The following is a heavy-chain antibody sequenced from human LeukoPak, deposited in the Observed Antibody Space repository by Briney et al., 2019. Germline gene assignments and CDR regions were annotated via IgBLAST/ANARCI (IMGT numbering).Heavy chain of an antibody. CDR2: IKHDGSET. Sequence: QPGGSLRLSCAASGFSFSSSWMSWVRQAPGKGLELVANIKHDGSETYYVDSLKGRFTVSRDNAKISVYLQMNNLRAEDTAVYYCARRAPGYCITTSCPDTYYYYYYMDVWGKGTTVTVSS. J-gene: IGHJ6*03. CDR1: GFSFSSSW. V-gene: IGHV3-7*01. D-gene: IGHD2-2*01. CDR3: ARRAPGYCITTSCPDTYYYYYYMDV.